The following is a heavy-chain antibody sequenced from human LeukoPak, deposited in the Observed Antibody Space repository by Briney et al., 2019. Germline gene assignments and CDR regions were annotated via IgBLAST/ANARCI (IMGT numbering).Heavy chain of an antibody. CDR3: AKGEVVVLTGAAFDY. V-gene: IGHV3-9*01. CDR1: GFKFDDYA. CDR2: ISWNSGSI. J-gene: IGHJ4*02. D-gene: IGHD2-2*01. Sequence: GGSLRLYCAASGFKFDDYAMHWVRQAPGKGLEWVSGISWNSGSIAFADSVKGRFTISRDNAKNSLYLQMNGLRAEDTAFYYCAKGEVVVLTGAAFDYWGQGTLVTVSS.